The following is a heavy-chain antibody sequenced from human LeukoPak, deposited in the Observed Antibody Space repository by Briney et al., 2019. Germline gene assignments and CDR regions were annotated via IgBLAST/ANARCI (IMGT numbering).Heavy chain of an antibody. D-gene: IGHD2-2*01. J-gene: IGHJ4*02. CDR2: ISYDGSNK. Sequence: PGGSLRLSCAASGFTFSSYGMHWVRQAPGKRLEWVAVISYDGSNKYYADSVKGRFTISRDNSKNTLYLQMNSLRAEDTAVYYCAKDLERYCSSTSCYYPDYWGQGTLVTVSS. V-gene: IGHV3-30*18. CDR1: GFTFSSYG. CDR3: AKDLERYCSSTSCYYPDY.